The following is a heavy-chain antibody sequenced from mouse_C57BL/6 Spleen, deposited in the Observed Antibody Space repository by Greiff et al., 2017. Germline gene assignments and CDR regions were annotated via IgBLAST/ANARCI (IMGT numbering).Heavy chain of an antibody. J-gene: IGHJ2*01. CDR2: IYPGDGDT. CDR1: GYAFSSAW. Sequence: QVQLQQSGPELVKPGASVKISCKASGYAFSSAWMNWVKQRPGKGLEWIGRIYPGDGDTNYNGKFKGKDTLTADKSSSTAYMQLSSLTSEDSAVYFCARLGPYYGSSFDFDYWGQGTTLTVSS. CDR3: ARLGPYYGSSFDFDY. V-gene: IGHV1-82*01. D-gene: IGHD1-1*01.